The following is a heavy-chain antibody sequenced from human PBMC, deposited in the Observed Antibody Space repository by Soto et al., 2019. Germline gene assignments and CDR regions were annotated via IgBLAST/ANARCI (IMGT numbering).Heavy chain of an antibody. J-gene: IGHJ4*02. CDR3: ARDLHRQFFRYFDY. CDR2: INLHSGDT. CDR1: GYNFIGYY. D-gene: IGHD4-4*01. V-gene: IGHV1-2*02. Sequence: QVHLVQSGAEVKKPGASVKVSCKTSGYNFIGYYMNWVRQAPGQGLEWMGWINLHSGDTNYAQKFHGRVTMTRDTSTSSAYMELSSLRSDDTAVYYCARDLHRQFFRYFDYWGQGTPVTVYS.